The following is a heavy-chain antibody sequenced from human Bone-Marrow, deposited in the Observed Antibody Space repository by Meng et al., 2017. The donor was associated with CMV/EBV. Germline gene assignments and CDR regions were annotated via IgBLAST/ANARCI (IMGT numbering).Heavy chain of an antibody. D-gene: IGHD6-13*01. J-gene: IGHJ6*02. CDR1: GFTFDDYG. CDR3: ARVVKQQLGRNYGMDV. V-gene: IGHV3-20*04. Sequence: GESLKISCAASGFTFDDYGMSWVRQAPGKGLEWVSGINWNGGSTGYADSVKGRFTISRDNAKNSLHLQMNSLRAEDTALYYCARVVKQQLGRNYGMDVWGQGTTVTVSS. CDR2: INWNGGST.